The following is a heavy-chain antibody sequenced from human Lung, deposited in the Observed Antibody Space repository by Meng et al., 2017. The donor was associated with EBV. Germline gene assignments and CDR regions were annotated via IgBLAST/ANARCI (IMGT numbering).Heavy chain of an antibody. Sequence: EVQLLESXXXXVXXGGSLRLSCAASGFTFSSYSMSWVRQAPGKGLEWVSAIGNTDDSTYYADSVKGRFTVSRDNSKNTLYLQMNSLRAEDTAVYYCTKVSAQRFDYWGQGNLVTVSS. J-gene: IGHJ4*02. V-gene: IGHV3-23*01. CDR1: GFTFSSYS. D-gene: IGHD6-25*01. CDR2: IGNTDDST. CDR3: TKVSAQRFDY.